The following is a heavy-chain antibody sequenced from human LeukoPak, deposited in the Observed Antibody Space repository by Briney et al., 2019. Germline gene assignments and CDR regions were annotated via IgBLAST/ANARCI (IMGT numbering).Heavy chain of an antibody. V-gene: IGHV3-23*01. Sequence: GGSLRLSCAASGFTFSTYSMSWLRLAPGKGLKWVSGISGSGANTYYADSVKGRFTISRDNSKNTLYLQMNSLRAEDTAVFYCAKYPASGGYFDYWGQGTLVTVSS. CDR3: AKYPASGGYFDY. J-gene: IGHJ4*02. CDR1: GFTFSTYS. CDR2: ISGSGANT. D-gene: IGHD6-13*01.